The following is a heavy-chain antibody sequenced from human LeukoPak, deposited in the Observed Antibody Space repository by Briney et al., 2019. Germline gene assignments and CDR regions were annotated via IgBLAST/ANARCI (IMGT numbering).Heavy chain of an antibody. Sequence: SETLSLTCSVSGDSVSGSDSYWDWIRQPPGKGLEWIGTIYYSGRTYYSPSLKSRVTMSVDPSKNQFSLTLRSVTAADTAVYYCARRRYYDGSGYLEWGQGTLLSVSS. CDR1: GDSVSGSDSY. V-gene: IGHV4-39*01. CDR2: IYYSGRT. J-gene: IGHJ1*01. D-gene: IGHD3-22*01. CDR3: ARRRYYDGSGYLE.